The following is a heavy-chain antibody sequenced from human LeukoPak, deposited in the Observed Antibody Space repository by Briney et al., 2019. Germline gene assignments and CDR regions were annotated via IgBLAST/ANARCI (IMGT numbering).Heavy chain of an antibody. V-gene: IGHV4-30-4*01. CDR2: IYYSGST. CDR3: ARALQYQLPSHFDY. D-gene: IGHD2-2*01. Sequence: SETLSLTCTVSGGSISRGDYYWSWIRQPPGKGLEWIGYIYYSGSTYYNPSLKSRVTISVDTSKNQFSLKLSSVTAADTAVYYRARALQYQLPSHFDYWGQGTLVTVSS. CDR1: GGSISRGDYY. J-gene: IGHJ4*02.